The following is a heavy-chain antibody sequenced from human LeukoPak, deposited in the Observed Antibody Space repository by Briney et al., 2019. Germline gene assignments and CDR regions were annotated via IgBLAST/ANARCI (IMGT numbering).Heavy chain of an antibody. Sequence: ASVKVSCKASGYTFTGYYMHWVRPAPGQERAGMGWINPNRGSTNYAQKFQGRVTMTRDTSISTAYMELSRLRSDDTAVYYCARSHVDTALKVRKNFDYWGQGTLVTVSS. CDR3: ARSHVDTALKVRKNFDY. CDR1: GYTFTGYY. CDR2: INPNRGST. D-gene: IGHD5-18*01. J-gene: IGHJ4*02. V-gene: IGHV1-2*02.